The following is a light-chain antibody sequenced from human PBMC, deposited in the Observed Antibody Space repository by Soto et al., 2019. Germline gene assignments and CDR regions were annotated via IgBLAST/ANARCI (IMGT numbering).Light chain of an antibody. Sequence: QSVLTQPASVSGSPGQSITISCTGTSSDVGGYNFVSWYQQHPGKAPKLMIYDVSNRPSGVSDRFSGSKSGNTASLTISGLQAEDEADCSSYTSSSTDVFGTGTKLTVL. CDR2: DVS. J-gene: IGLJ1*01. CDR1: SSDVGGYNF. CDR3: SSYTSSSTDV. V-gene: IGLV2-14*01.